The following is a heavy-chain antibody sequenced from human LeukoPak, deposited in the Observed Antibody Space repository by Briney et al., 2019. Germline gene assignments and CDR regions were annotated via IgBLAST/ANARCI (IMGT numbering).Heavy chain of an antibody. CDR1: GGSISSYY. J-gene: IGHJ5*02. Sequence: PETLSLTCSVSGGSISSYYWSWLRQPPGKGLEWIGYIYTSGSTNYNPSLKSRVTISVDTSKNQFSLKLSSVTAADTAMYYCARLGIAAAGAFWFDPWGQGTLVTVSS. D-gene: IGHD6-13*01. V-gene: IGHV4-4*09. CDR2: IYTSGST. CDR3: ARLGIAAAGAFWFDP.